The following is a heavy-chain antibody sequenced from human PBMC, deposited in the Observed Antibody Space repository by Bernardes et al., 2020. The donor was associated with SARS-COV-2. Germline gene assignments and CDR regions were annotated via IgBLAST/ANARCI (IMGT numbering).Heavy chain of an antibody. V-gene: IGHV3-64*01. CDR3: ARDGGVGATLDL. CDR1: GFTFSHYA. CDR2: IRSNGIDT. D-gene: IGHD1-26*01. Sequence: GSLRLSCAASGFTFSHYAMHWVRQAPGKGLEYVSAIRSNGIDTYYANSVKGRFTISRDNSKNTLYLQMGSLRVEDMAVYYCARDGGVGATLDLWGQGTLVTVSS. J-gene: IGHJ5*02.